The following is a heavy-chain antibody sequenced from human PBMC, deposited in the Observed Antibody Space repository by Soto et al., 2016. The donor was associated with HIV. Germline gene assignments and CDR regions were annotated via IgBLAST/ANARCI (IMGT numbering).Heavy chain of an antibody. CDR3: AKDVAPFFEYYFDD. CDR2: IKSKTDGGTT. J-gene: IGHJ4*02. V-gene: IGHV3-15*01. CDR1: GFTFSNAW. Sequence: EVQLVESGGGLVKPGGSLRLSCAASGFTFSNAWMSWVRQAPGKGLEWVGRIKSKTDGGTTDYAAPVKGRFTISRDNSKNTLYLQMNSLRAEDTAVYYCAKDVAPFFEYYFDDWGQGILITVSS. D-gene: IGHD3-3*01.